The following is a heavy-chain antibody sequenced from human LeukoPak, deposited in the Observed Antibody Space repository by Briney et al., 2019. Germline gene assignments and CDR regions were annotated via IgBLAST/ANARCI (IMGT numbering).Heavy chain of an antibody. D-gene: IGHD3-10*01. Sequence: PGGSLRLSCAASGFTFSSYAMSWVRQAPGKGLEWVSAISGSGGSTYYADSVKGRFTISRDNSKNTLYLQMNSLRAEDTAVYYCAKGPYYYGSGEEAGVDYWGQGTLVTVSS. J-gene: IGHJ4*02. CDR3: AKGPYYYGSGEEAGVDY. CDR2: ISGSGGST. CDR1: GFTFSSYA. V-gene: IGHV3-23*01.